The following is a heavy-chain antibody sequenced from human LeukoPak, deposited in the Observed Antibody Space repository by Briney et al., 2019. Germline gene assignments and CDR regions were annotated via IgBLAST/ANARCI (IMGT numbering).Heavy chain of an antibody. CDR3: ARDSPLTYYYDSSGYYTSDWFDP. V-gene: IGHV3-30*02. Sequence: GGSLRLSCAASGFTFSSYGMHWVRQAPGKGLEWVAFIRYDGSNKYYADSVKGRFTISRDNAKNSLYLQMNSLRAEDTAVYYCARDSPLTYYYDSSGYYTSDWFDPWGQGTLVTVSS. J-gene: IGHJ5*02. CDR1: GFTFSSYG. D-gene: IGHD3-22*01. CDR2: IRYDGSNK.